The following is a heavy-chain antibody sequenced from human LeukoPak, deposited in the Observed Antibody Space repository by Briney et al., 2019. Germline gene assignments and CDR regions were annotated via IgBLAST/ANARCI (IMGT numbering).Heavy chain of an antibody. J-gene: IGHJ5*02. CDR1: GGSISSYY. V-gene: IGHV4-59*01. D-gene: IGHD3-16*01. Sequence: SETLSLTCTVSGGSISSYYWSWIRQPPGKGLEWIGYIYYSGSTNYNPSLKSRVTISVDTSKNQFSLKLSSVTAADTAVYYCARGLGLVWFDPWGQGTLVTDSS. CDR3: ARGLGLVWFDP. CDR2: IYYSGST.